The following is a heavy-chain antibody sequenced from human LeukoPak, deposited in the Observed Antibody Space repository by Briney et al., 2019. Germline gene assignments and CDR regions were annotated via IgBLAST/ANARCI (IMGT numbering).Heavy chain of an antibody. D-gene: IGHD2-2*01. CDR1: SDSISSSY. Sequence: ADTLSLTCTVSSDSISSSYWSWIRQPPGKGLEWIGYFYYSGSTNYNPSLKSRVAISVDTSKNQFSHKLNSVTAADTAVYYCARGYCSSTICFQYFHHWGQGTLVTVS. J-gene: IGHJ1*01. CDR2: FYYSGST. V-gene: IGHV4-59*07. CDR3: ARGYCSSTICFQYFHH.